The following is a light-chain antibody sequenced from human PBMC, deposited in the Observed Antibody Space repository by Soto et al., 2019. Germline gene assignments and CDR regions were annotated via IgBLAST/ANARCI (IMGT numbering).Light chain of an antibody. Sequence: QSALTQPASVSGSPGQSITISCTGTRSDVGSYNFVSWYQQHPGKALKLMIYDVSNRPSGVSDRFSGSKSGNTASLTISGLQAEDEADYYCSSYTSSSTLGVFGGGTKLTVL. CDR3: SSYTSSSTLGV. CDR2: DVS. CDR1: RSDVGSYNF. J-gene: IGLJ2*01. V-gene: IGLV2-14*01.